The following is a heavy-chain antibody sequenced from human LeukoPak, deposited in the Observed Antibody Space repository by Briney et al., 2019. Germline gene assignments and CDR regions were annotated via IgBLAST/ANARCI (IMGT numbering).Heavy chain of an antibody. CDR3: ARGYCTNGVCYTAFDY. CDR1: GYTFTGYY. Sequence: GASVKVSCKASGYTFTGYYMHWVRQAPGQGLEWMGWINPNSGGTNYAQKFQGRATMTRDTSISTAYMELSRLRSDDTAVYYCARGYCTNGVCYTAFDYWGQGTLVTVSS. J-gene: IGHJ4*02. CDR2: INPNSGGT. D-gene: IGHD2-8*01. V-gene: IGHV1-2*02.